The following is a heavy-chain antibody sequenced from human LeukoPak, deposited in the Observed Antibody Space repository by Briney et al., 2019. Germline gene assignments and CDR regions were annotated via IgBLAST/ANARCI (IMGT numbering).Heavy chain of an antibody. CDR1: GGSISSYY. Sequence: SETLSLTCTVSGGSISSYYWSWIRQPPGKGLEWIGYIYYSGSTNYNPSLKSRVTISVDTSKNQFSLKLSSVTAADTAVYYCARQSRSVTLRSVFDYWGQGTLVTVSS. V-gene: IGHV4-59*08. CDR2: IYYSGST. D-gene: IGHD2-21*02. CDR3: ARQSRSVTLRSVFDY. J-gene: IGHJ4*02.